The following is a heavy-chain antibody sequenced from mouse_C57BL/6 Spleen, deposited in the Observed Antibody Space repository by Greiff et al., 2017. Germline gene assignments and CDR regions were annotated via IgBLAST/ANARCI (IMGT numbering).Heavy chain of an antibody. CDR2: IHPNSGST. CDR1: GYTFTSYW. V-gene: IGHV1-64*01. D-gene: IGHD4-1*01. J-gene: IGHJ4*01. CDR3: ARWKSWTGIGAMDY. Sequence: VQLQQPGAELVKPGASVKLSCKASGYTFTSYWMHWVKQRPGQGLEWIGMIHPNSGSTNYNEKFKSKATLTVDKSSSTAYMQLSSLTSEDSAVYYCARWKSWTGIGAMDYWGQGTSVTVSS.